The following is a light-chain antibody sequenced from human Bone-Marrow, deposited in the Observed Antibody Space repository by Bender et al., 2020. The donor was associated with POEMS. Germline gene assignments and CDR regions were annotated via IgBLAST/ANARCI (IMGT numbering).Light chain of an antibody. CDR1: SSDVGTYNL. V-gene: IGLV2-23*02. CDR3: CSYAGSNTYV. J-gene: IGLJ1*01. Sequence: QSALTQPPSASGSPGQSVTISCTGASSDVGTYNLVSWYQQHPGEAPKLIIYEVSKRPSGVSNRFSGSKSDNTASLTISGLQAEDEADYYCCSYAGSNTYVFGTGTKVTVL. CDR2: EVS.